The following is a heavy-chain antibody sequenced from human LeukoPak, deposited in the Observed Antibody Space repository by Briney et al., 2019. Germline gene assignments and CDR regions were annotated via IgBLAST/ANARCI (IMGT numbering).Heavy chain of an antibody. D-gene: IGHD3-22*01. CDR3: ARDYYDRSGGPDAFDI. CDR1: GYTFTSYG. CDR2: ISAYNGNT. J-gene: IGHJ3*02. V-gene: IGHV1-18*01. Sequence: VASVKVSCKASGYTFTSYGISWVRQAPGQGLEWMGWISAYNGNTNYAQKLQGRVTMTTDTSTSTAYMELRSLRSDDTAVYYCARDYYDRSGGPDAFDIWGQGTMVTVSS.